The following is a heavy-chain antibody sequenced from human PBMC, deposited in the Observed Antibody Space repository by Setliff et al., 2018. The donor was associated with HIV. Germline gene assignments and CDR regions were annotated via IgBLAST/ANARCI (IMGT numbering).Heavy chain of an antibody. J-gene: IGHJ6*01. V-gene: IGHV4-38-2*01. Sequence: EPLSLTCDVSGFSISSRYYWGWIRQSPGKGLEWIGNIYHTGSSYYNPSLNDRATISLDTSKNQFSLRLISVTAADTAVYYCARGPSGRAPAPARAPHYYALDLWGPGTTVTVSS. D-gene: IGHD2-2*01. CDR1: GFSISSRYY. CDR2: IYHTGSS. CDR3: ARGPSGRAPAPARAPHYYALDL.